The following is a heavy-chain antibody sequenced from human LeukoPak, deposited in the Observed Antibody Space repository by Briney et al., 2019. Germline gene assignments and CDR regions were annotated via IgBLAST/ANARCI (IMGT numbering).Heavy chain of an antibody. CDR3: ARVLSRDGYVDY. J-gene: IGHJ4*02. CDR2: IYYSGST. V-gene: IGHV4-39*07. D-gene: IGHD5-24*01. CDR1: GGSISSSSNY. Sequence: SETLSLTCTVSGGSISSSSNYWGWIRQPPGKGLEWIGSIYYSGSTYYNPSLKSRVTISVDTSKNDFSLRLSSVTAADTAVYYCARVLSRDGYVDYWGQGTLVTVSS.